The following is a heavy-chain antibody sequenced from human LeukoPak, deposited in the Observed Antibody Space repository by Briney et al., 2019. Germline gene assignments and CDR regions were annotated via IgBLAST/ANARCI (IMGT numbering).Heavy chain of an antibody. D-gene: IGHD3-16*01. J-gene: IGHJ6*03. V-gene: IGHV3-7*01. Sequence: TGGSLRLSCVASGFTFFSSWMSWVRQAPGKGLEWVADMSPDGSQILYVDSVRGRFTISRDNAKNSLYLQMNSLRVEDTAVYYCARFSYYYIDVWGKGTTVTISS. CDR1: GFTFFSSW. CDR2: MSPDGSQI. CDR3: ARFSYYYIDV.